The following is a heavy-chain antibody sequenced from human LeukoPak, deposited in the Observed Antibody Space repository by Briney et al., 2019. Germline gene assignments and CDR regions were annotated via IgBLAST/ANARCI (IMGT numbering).Heavy chain of an antibody. V-gene: IGHV3-15*01. CDR1: GLTISSAW. CDR2: IKSKSAGGTT. CDR3: TTPPD. J-gene: IGHJ4*02. Sequence: GGSLRLSCEASGLTISSAWMSWVRQAPGKGLEWVGRIKSKSAGGTTDHAAPVKGRFTISRDDSKNTLYLQMNSLIIEDTAVYYCTTPPDWGQGTLVTVSS.